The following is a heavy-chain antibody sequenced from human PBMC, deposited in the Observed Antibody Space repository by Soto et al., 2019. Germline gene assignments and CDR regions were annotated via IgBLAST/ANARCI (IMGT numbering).Heavy chain of an antibody. J-gene: IGHJ4*02. Sequence: GASVKVSCKASGGTFSSYAISWVRQAPGQGLEWMGGIIPIFGTANYAQKFQGRVTITADESTSTAYMELSSLRSEDTAVYYCARDSPASPQQYYFDYWGQGTLVTVSS. V-gene: IGHV1-69*13. CDR3: ARDSPASPQQYYFDY. D-gene: IGHD4-4*01. CDR2: IIPIFGTA. CDR1: GGTFSSYA.